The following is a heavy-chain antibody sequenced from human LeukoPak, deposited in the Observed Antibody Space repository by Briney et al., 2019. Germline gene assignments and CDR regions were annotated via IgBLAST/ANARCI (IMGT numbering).Heavy chain of an antibody. D-gene: IGHD3-16*01. CDR1: GYTFTGYY. CDR2: INPNSGGT. Sequence: ASVKVSCKASGYTFTGYYMHWVRQASGQGLEWMGRINPNSGGTNYAQKFQGRVTMTRDTSISTAYMGLNRLRSDDTAVYYCATLGEDKTDTPFGYWGQGTLVTVSS. CDR3: ATLGEDKTDTPFGY. J-gene: IGHJ4*02. V-gene: IGHV1-2*06.